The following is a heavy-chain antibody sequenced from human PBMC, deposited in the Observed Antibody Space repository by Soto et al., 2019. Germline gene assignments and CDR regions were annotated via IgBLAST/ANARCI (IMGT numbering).Heavy chain of an antibody. J-gene: IGHJ5*01. Sequence: EVQLVESGGGLVQPGRSLRLSCAASGFTFDDYAIHWVRQAPGKGLEWVSGISWNSGSIAHADSVKGRFTISSDNAKNSLYLYVSSLRAEDTGVYYCAKDNEGWLDSWGQGTLVTVSA. CDR2: ISWNSGSI. V-gene: IGHV3-9*01. CDR3: AKDNEGWLDS. CDR1: GFTFDDYA.